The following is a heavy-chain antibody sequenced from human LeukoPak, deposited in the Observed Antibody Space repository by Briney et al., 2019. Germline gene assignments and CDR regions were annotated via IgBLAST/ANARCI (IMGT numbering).Heavy chain of an antibody. CDR2: IYPGDSDT. CDR1: GYSFTSYW. D-gene: IGHD3-22*01. Sequence: GESLKISCKGSGYSFTSYWIGWVRQMPGKGLEWMGIIYPGDSDTRYSPSFQGQVTISADKSISTAYLQWSSLKASDTAMYYCAGLADDSSGYYSNWFDPWGQGTLVTVSS. CDR3: AGLADDSSGYYSNWFDP. V-gene: IGHV5-51*01. J-gene: IGHJ5*02.